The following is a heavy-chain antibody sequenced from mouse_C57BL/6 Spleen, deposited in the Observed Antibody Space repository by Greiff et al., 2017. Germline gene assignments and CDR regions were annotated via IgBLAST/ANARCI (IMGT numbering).Heavy chain of an antibody. Sequence: VQLQQSGPELVKPGASVKISCKASGYAFSSSWMNWVKQRPGKGLEWIGRIYPGDGDTNYNGKFKGKATLTADKSSSTAYMQLSSLTSEDSAVYFCARSDLPFDYWGQGTTLTVSS. D-gene: IGHD5-1*01. J-gene: IGHJ2*01. CDR1: GYAFSSSW. V-gene: IGHV1-82*01. CDR3: ARSDLPFDY. CDR2: IYPGDGDT.